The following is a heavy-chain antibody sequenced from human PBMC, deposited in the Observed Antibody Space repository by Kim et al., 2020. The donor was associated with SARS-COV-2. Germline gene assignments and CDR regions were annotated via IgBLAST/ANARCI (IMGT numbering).Heavy chain of an antibody. D-gene: IGHD2-21*01. CDR3: VRAITYCGGDCYSNFDY. V-gene: IGHV1-69*01. J-gene: IGHJ4*02. Sequence: QGRVTITADESTSTAYMELSSLRSEDTAVYYCVRAITYCGGDCYSNFDYWGQGTLVTVSS.